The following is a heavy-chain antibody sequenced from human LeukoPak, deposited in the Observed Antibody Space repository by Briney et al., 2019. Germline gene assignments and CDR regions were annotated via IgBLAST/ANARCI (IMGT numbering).Heavy chain of an antibody. V-gene: IGHV4-39*02. D-gene: IGHD3-22*01. CDR1: GGSTSSSNYY. CDR2: IHYSGNT. J-gene: IGHJ6*02. Sequence: PSETLSLTCTVSGGSTSSSNYYWGWIRQPPGKGLEWIGGIHYSGNTYYNPSLKSRVTISVDTSKNQFSLKLSSVTAADTAVYYCARDRRYYYDSSGYYYYHYGMDVWGQGTTVTVSS. CDR3: ARDRRYYYDSSGYYYYHYGMDV.